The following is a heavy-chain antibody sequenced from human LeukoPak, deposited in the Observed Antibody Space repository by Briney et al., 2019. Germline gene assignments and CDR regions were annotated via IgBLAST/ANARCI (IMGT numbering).Heavy chain of an antibody. CDR1: GFTLNTYW. J-gene: IGHJ4*02. Sequence: GGSLRLSCATSGFTLNTYWMSWVRQAPGKGLEWVSGINWNGGSTGYADSVKGRFTSSRDNAKNSLYLQMNSLRAEHTALYYCARDQQAGGFDYWGQGTPVTVSS. CDR3: ARDQQAGGFDY. D-gene: IGHD6-13*01. CDR2: INWNGGST. V-gene: IGHV3-20*04.